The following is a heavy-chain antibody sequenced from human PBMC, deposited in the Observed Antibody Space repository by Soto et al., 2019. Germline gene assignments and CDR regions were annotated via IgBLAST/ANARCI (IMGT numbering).Heavy chain of an antibody. CDR3: ATTLVTRKRSGYKY. CDR1: GGSFSGYY. Sequence: SETLSLTCGVYGGSFSGYYGIWIRQTPGKGLEWIGEINHGGSTTYNPSLRSRVTISVDTSKNQFSLKLTSMTAADTAVYHCATTLVTRKRSGYKYWGQGNQVTVSS. J-gene: IGHJ4*02. D-gene: IGHD3-3*01. V-gene: IGHV4-34*01. CDR2: INHGGST.